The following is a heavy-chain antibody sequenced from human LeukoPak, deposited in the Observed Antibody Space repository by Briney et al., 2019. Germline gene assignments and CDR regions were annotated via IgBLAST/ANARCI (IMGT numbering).Heavy chain of an antibody. CDR2: INWNGGSI. D-gene: IGHD5-18*01. J-gene: IGHJ4*02. Sequence: QPGGSLRLSCAASGFTFTTYAMSWVRQAPGKGLEWVSGINWNGGSIGYADSVKGRFTISRDNAKNSLYLQINSLRAEDTALYYCARADKDGYGFFGFDYWGQGTLVTVSS. CDR1: GFTFTTYA. V-gene: IGHV3-20*04. CDR3: ARADKDGYGFFGFDY.